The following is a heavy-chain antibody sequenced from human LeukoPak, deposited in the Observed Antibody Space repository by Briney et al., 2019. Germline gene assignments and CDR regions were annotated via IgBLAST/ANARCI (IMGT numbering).Heavy chain of an antibody. J-gene: IGHJ4*02. CDR1: GYSFTNYW. CDR2: IYPGDSDT. Sequence: GESLKISCKGSGYSFTNYWIGWVRQLPGKGLEWMGIIYPGDSDTRYSPSFQGQVTISVDKSISTAYLQWSSLKASDSAMYYCARREQYFDFDYWGQGTLVTVSS. V-gene: IGHV5-51*01. CDR3: ARREQYFDFDY. D-gene: IGHD3-9*01.